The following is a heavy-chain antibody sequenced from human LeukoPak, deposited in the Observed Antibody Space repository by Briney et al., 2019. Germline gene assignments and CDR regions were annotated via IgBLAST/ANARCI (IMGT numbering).Heavy chain of an antibody. J-gene: IGHJ4*02. D-gene: IGHD3-10*01. V-gene: IGHV4-38-2*02. CDR2: IYYSGST. CDR3: ARRRARNGRRGSGSYYNYFDY. Sequence: SETLSLTCTVSGYSISSDYYWGWIRQPPGKGPEWIGSIYYSGSTYYNPTLKSRVTISEDPSKNQFSLKLSSVTAADTAVYYCARRRARNGRRGSGSYYNYFDYWGQGTLVTVSS. CDR1: GYSISSDYY.